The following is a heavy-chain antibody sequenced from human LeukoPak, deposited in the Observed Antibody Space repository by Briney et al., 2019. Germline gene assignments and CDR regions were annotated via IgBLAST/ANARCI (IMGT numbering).Heavy chain of an antibody. CDR3: TTGLSLWNAFDI. CDR2: IKSKTDGGTT. V-gene: IGHV3-15*01. CDR1: GFTFSSYS. Sequence: GGSLRLSCAASGFTFSSYSMNWVRQAPGKGLEWVGLIKSKTDGGTTDYAAPVKGRFTISRDDSKNTLYLQMNSLKTEDTAVYYCTTGLSLWNAFDIWGQGTMVTVSS. J-gene: IGHJ3*02. D-gene: IGHD1-1*01.